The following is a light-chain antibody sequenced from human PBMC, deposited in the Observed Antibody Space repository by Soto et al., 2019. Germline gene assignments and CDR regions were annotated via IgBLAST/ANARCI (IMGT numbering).Light chain of an antibody. Sequence: DIQMTQSPSSVSASVGDRGSITCRASQDIGDWLAWYQQKQGKAPQVXIYDASTLQSGVPSRFSGSGSGTEFTLTISSLQPEDFATYYCQQLNSYTLTFGGGTKVDIK. CDR2: DAS. CDR1: QDIGDW. CDR3: QQLNSYTLT. V-gene: IGKV1-9*01. J-gene: IGKJ4*01.